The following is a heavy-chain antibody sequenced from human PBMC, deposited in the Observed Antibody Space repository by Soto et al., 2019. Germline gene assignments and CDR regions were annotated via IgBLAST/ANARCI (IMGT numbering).Heavy chain of an antibody. CDR3: ARLGGVIAASDFAY. V-gene: IGHV4-30-2*03. CDR2: IYHSGST. CDR1: GGSISSGGYS. D-gene: IGHD2-15*01. Sequence: SETLSLTCAVSGGSISSGGYSWSWIRQPPGKGLEWIGYIYHSGSTYYNPSLESRVTMSLQTSKNQFSLNLSSVTAADTAVYYCARLGGVIAASDFAYWGQGTLVTVSS. J-gene: IGHJ4*02.